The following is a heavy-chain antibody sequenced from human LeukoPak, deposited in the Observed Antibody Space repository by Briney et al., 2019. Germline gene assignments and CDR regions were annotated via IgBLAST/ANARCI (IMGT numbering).Heavy chain of an antibody. CDR2: IYYSGST. Sequence: SETLSLTCSVSGDSISIYYWSWIRQHPGKGLEWIGYIYYSGSTYYNPSLKSRVTISVDTSKNQFSLKLSSVTAADTAVYYCARVVQYGMDVWGQGTTVTVSS. V-gene: IGHV4-59*06. CDR3: ARVVQYGMDV. D-gene: IGHD2-15*01. CDR1: GDSISIYY. J-gene: IGHJ6*02.